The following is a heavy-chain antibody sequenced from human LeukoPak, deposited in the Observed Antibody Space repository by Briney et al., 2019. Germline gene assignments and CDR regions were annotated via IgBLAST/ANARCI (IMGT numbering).Heavy chain of an antibody. Sequence: GGSLRLSCTASGFTFGDYAMSWFRQAPGKGLEWVGFIRSKAYGGTTEYAASVKGRFTISRDDSKSIAYLQMNSLKTEDTAVYYCTRPLEYYDFWSGYLNYGMDVWGQGTTVTVSS. V-gene: IGHV3-49*03. D-gene: IGHD3-3*01. CDR1: GFTFGDYA. CDR2: IRSKAYGGTT. CDR3: TRPLEYYDFWSGYLNYGMDV. J-gene: IGHJ6*02.